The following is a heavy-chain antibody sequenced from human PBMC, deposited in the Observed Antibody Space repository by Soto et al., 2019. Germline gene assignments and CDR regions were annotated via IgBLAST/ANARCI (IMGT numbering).Heavy chain of an antibody. J-gene: IGHJ5*02. CDR2: INHSGST. CDR3: ARVYCSGGSCYWFDP. D-gene: IGHD2-15*01. CDR1: GGSFSGYY. V-gene: IGHV4-34*01. Sequence: SETLSLTCAVYGGSFSGYYWSWIRQPPGKGLEWIGEINHSGSTNYNPSLKSRVTISVDTSKNQFSLKLSSVTPADTAVYYCARVYCSGGSCYWFDPWGQGTLVTVSS.